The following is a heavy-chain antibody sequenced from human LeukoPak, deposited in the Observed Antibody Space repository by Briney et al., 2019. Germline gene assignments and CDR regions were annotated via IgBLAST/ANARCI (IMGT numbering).Heavy chain of an antibody. Sequence: PGGSLRLSGTASGFTFRSYWMHWVRQAPGKGLVWVSRINSDGSSTSYADSVKGRFTISRDNAKNTLNLQMNSLRAEDTAVYYCAKSGYNRFDYWGQGTLVTVSS. CDR3: AKSGYNRFDY. D-gene: IGHD5-24*01. CDR2: INSDGSST. V-gene: IGHV3-74*01. CDR1: GFTFRSYW. J-gene: IGHJ4*02.